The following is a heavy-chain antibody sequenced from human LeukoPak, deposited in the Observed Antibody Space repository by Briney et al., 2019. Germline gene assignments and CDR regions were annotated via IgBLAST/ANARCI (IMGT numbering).Heavy chain of an antibody. V-gene: IGHV3-23*01. D-gene: IGHD6-19*01. CDR1: GFTFSSYA. CDR2: ISGSGGST. J-gene: IGHJ6*04. Sequence: QPGGSLRLSCAASGFTFSSYAMSWVRQAPGKGLEWVSAISGSGGSTYYADSVKGRFTISRDNSKNTLYLQVNSLRAEDTAVYYCAKGWLVRDYYYYGMDVWGKGTTVTVSS. CDR3: AKGWLVRDYYYYGMDV.